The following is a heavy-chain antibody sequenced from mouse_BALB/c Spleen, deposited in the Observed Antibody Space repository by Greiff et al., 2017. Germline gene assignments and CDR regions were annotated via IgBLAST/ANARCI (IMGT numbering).Heavy chain of an antibody. Sequence: EVKLMESGGGLVQPGGSRKLSCAASGFTFSSFGMHWVRQAPEKGLEWVAYISSGSSTIYYADTVKGRFTISRDNPKNTLFLQMTSLRSEDTAMYYCAREGFPYWGQGTLVTVSA. V-gene: IGHV5-17*02. CDR1: GFTFSSFG. J-gene: IGHJ3*01. CDR2: ISSGSSTI. CDR3: AREGFPY.